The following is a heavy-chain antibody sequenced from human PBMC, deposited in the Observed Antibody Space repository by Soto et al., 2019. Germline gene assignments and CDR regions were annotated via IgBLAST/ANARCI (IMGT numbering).Heavy chain of an antibody. V-gene: IGHV3-7*01. D-gene: IGHD2-15*01. J-gene: IGHJ4*02. Sequence: PGGSLRLSCEASGFTFNSYWMYWVRQAPGKGLEWVAIIKQDGSEKYYADSVKGRFTISRDNTKNSLFLQMNSLRAEDTSIYYCARGAGFLANFWGQGTLVTVSS. CDR3: ARGAGFLANF. CDR1: GFTFNSYW. CDR2: IKQDGSEK.